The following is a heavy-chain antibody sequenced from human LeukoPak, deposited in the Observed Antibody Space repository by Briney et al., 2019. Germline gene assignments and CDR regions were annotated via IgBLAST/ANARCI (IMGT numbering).Heavy chain of an antibody. CDR3: ARWGTYYDLWSGYYLVNGMDV. D-gene: IGHD3-3*01. CDR1: GFTFSSYW. Sequence: GGSLRLSCAASGFTFSSYWMSWVRQAPGKGLEWVANIKQDGSEKYYVDSVKGRFTISRDNAKNSLYLQMNSLRAEDTAVYYCARWGTYYDLWSGYYLVNGMDVWGQGTTVTVSS. CDR2: IKQDGSEK. J-gene: IGHJ6*02. V-gene: IGHV3-7*01.